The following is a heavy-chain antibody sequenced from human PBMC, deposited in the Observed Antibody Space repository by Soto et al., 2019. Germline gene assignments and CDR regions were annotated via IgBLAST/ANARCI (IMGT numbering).Heavy chain of an antibody. V-gene: IGHV1-18*01. Sequence: ASVKVSCKASGYTFTSYGISWVRQAPGQGLEWMGWINAYNGNTNYAQKLQGRVTMTTDTSTSTAYMALRSLRSDDTAVYYCARDPVAGTYSDYCGQGALVTVSS. CDR3: ARDPVAGTYSDY. CDR1: GYTFTSYG. CDR2: INAYNGNT. J-gene: IGHJ4*02. D-gene: IGHD6-19*01.